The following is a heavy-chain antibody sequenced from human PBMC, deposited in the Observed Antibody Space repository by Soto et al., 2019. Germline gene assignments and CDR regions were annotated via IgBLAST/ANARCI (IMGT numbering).Heavy chain of an antibody. CDR3: ARDSYCSSTSCYRWDYYGMDV. V-gene: IGHV6-1*01. CDR1: GDSVSSNSSA. Sequence: HTLSLTCPISGDSVSSNSSALNWIRQSPSRGLEWLGRTYYRSKWYNDYAVSVKSRITINPDTSKNQFSLQLNSVTPEDTAVYYCARDSYCSSTSCYRWDYYGMDVWGQGTTVTVSS. D-gene: IGHD2-2*02. CDR2: TYYRSKWYN. J-gene: IGHJ6*02.